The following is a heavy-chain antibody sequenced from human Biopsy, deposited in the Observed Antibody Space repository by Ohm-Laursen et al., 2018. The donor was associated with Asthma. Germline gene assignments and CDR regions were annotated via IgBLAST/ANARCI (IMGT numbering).Heavy chain of an antibody. D-gene: IGHD3-10*01. CDR1: GYTFNSAG. CDR2: ISVYNGNT. Sequence: SVKVSRKTSGYTFNSAGITWVRQAPGQGLEWMGWISVYNGNTKVAQKLQDRVTMITDTSTSTAYMELRSLRSDDTAVYFCARAVDYSHYYGIDIWGQGTTVTVS. CDR3: ARAVDYSHYYGIDI. V-gene: IGHV1-18*01. J-gene: IGHJ6*02.